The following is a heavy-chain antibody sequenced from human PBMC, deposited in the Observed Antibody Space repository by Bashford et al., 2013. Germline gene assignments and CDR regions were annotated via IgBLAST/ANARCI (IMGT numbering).Heavy chain of an antibody. J-gene: IGHJ6*02. CDR3: ARVPYTIPPRPLGYGMDV. V-gene: IGHV1-2*02. Sequence: ASVKVSCKASGYTFTGYYMHWVRQAPGQGLEWMGWXNPNSGGTNYAQKFQGRVTMTRDTSISTAYMELSRLRSDDTAVYYCARVPYTIPPRPLGYGMDVWGQGTTVTVSS. D-gene: IGHD3-9*01. CDR2: XNPNSGGT. CDR1: GYTFTGYY.